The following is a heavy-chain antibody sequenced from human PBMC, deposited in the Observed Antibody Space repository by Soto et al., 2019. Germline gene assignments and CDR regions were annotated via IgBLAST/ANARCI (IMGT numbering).Heavy chain of an antibody. D-gene: IGHD4-4*01. CDR1: GFTFSDSW. J-gene: IGHJ5*02. CDR3: VRGGSNYAS. Sequence: GGSLRLSCTASGFTFSDSWMTWVRQAPGKGLEWVARIKQDESEKKYADSVKGRFSISRDNAKDSMYLQMDSLRGEDTAVYYCVRGGSNYASWGQGTLVTVSS. CDR2: IKQDESEK. V-gene: IGHV3-7*01.